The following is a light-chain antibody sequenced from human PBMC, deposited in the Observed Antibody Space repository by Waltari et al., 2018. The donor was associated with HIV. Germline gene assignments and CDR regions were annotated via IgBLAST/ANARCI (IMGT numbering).Light chain of an antibody. J-gene: IGLJ3*02. V-gene: IGLV1-40*01. CDR2: GTS. CDR1: ASNIGAGYD. CDR3: QSYDSTLTGWV. Sequence: QSVLPQPPSVSGTPGQRVPISCSGHASNIGAGYDVQWYQQWLGRAPIVLIYGTSRRPSGVPDRFSVSKSGTSASLAITGLQAEDEADYYCQSYDSTLTGWVFGGGTVLTVL.